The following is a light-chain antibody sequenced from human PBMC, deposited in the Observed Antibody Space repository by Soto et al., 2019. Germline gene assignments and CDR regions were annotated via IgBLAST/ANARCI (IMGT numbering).Light chain of an antibody. CDR3: QQSYNPPRT. CDR2: AAS. CDR1: QTISFY. Sequence: DIPMTQSPSSLSASVGDRVTITCRASQTISFYLNWYQQKPGQAPQLLIYAASSLQTGVPSRFRGSGYWTDFTLTISSLQPGDFATYYCQQSYNPPRTFGQGTKLEI. V-gene: IGKV1-39*01. J-gene: IGKJ2*01.